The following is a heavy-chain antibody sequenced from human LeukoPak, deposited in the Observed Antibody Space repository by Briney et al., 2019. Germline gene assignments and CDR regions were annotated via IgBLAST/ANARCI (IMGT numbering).Heavy chain of an antibody. CDR1: GYTFTGYY. Sequence: ASVKVSCKASGYTFTGYYMHWVRQAPGQGLEWMGWINPNSGGTNYAQKFQGRVTMTRDTSISTAYMELSRLRSDDTAVYHCARDPRYSSSSEVEPFDPWGHGTLVTVSS. CDR2: INPNSGGT. J-gene: IGHJ5*02. CDR3: ARDPRYSSSSEVEPFDP. D-gene: IGHD6-6*01. V-gene: IGHV1-2*02.